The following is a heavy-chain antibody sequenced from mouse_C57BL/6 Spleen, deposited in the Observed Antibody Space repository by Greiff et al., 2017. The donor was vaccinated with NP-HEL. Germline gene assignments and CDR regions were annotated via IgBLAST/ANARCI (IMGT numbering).Heavy chain of an antibody. Sequence: QVQLQQSGAELVKPGASVKMSCKASGYTFTSYWITWVKQRPGQGLEWIGDIYPGSGSTNYNEKFKSKATLTVDTSSSTAYMQLSSLTSEDSAVYYCARSRAYSNYGAMDYWGQGTSVTVSS. D-gene: IGHD2-5*01. V-gene: IGHV1-55*01. CDR2: IYPGSGST. CDR1: GYTFTSYW. J-gene: IGHJ4*01. CDR3: ARSRAYSNYGAMDY.